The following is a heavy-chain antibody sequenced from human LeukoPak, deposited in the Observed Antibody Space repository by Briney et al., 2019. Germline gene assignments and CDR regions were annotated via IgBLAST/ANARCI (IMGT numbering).Heavy chain of an antibody. CDR1: GFTFITYG. V-gene: IGHV3-30*02. CDR3: AKDVSYSTSSFDY. J-gene: IGHJ4*02. CDR2: IRSDGSDK. D-gene: IGHD6-13*01. Sequence: GGSLRLSCAASGFTFITYGMHWVRQAPGKGLDRVAFIRSDGSDKYYADSVKGRFTISRDNSKNTLYLQMNNLRAEDTAVYYCAKDVSYSTSSFDYWGQGTLVSVSS.